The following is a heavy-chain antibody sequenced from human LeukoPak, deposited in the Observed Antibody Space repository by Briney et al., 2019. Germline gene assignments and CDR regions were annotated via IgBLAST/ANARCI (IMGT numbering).Heavy chain of an antibody. J-gene: IGHJ3*02. D-gene: IGHD2-15*01. CDR1: GFTFSSYA. Sequence: GGSLRLSCAASGFTFSSYAMHWVRQAPGKGLEWVAVISYDGSNKYYADSVKGRFTISRDNSKNTLYLQMNSLRAEDTAVYYCARAARCSGGSCPHDAFDIWGQGTMVTVSS. CDR3: ARAARCSGGSCPHDAFDI. V-gene: IGHV3-30*04. CDR2: ISYDGSNK.